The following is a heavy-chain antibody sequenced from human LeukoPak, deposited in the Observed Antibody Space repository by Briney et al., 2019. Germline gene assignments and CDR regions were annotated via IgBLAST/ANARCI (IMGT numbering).Heavy chain of an antibody. Sequence: GESLKISCEGSGDGFTRYWIGWVRQMPGKGLELMGIIYPGDSDTRYSPSFQGQVTISADKSISTAYLQWSSLKASDTAMYYCARSPIGYFDWLALYYWGQGTLVTVSS. V-gene: IGHV5-51*01. J-gene: IGHJ4*02. CDR1: GDGFTRYW. CDR3: ARSPIGYFDWLALYY. CDR2: IYPGDSDT. D-gene: IGHD3-9*01.